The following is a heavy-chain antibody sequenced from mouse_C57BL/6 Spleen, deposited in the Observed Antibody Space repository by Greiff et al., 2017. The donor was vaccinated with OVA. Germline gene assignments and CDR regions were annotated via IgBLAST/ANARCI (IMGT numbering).Heavy chain of an antibody. J-gene: IGHJ4*01. CDR2: ISSGSSTI. CDR3: ARGDDYYAMDY. Sequence: EVKLVESGGGLVKPGGSLKLSCAASGFTFSDYGMHWVRQAPEKGLEWVAYISSGSSTIYYADTVKCRFTISRDNAKNTLFLQMTSLRSEDTAMYYCARGDDYYAMDYWGQGTSVTVSS. CDR1: GFTFSDYG. V-gene: IGHV5-17*01.